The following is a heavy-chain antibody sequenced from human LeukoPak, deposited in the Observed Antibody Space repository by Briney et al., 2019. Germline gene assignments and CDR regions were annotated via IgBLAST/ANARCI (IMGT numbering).Heavy chain of an antibody. J-gene: IGHJ4*02. Sequence: GGSLRLSCAASGFTLNSYPMNWVRQAPGKGLEWVSSIASSGNDIFYADSVKGRFTLSRDTAKSLVYLQMNSLRDEDTAVYYCVREVTARPGYYFDYWGQGTLVTVSS. D-gene: IGHD6-6*01. CDR1: GFTLNSYP. V-gene: IGHV3-21*01. CDR2: IASSGNDI. CDR3: VREVTARPGYYFDY.